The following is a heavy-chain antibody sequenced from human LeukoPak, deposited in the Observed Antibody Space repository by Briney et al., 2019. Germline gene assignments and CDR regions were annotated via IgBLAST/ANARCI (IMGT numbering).Heavy chain of an antibody. V-gene: IGHV4-34*01. CDR3: ARGDIATPGAAFVS. J-gene: IGHJ4*02. CDR1: GGSFSGYY. CDR2: INHSGSA. Sequence: SETLSLTCAVYGGSFSGYYWNWIRQPPGKGLEWIGEINHSGSANYNPSLKSRVSMSVDTSKNQFSLRLTSVTAADTAVYYCARGDIATPGAAFVSWGQGTLIIVSS. D-gene: IGHD6-13*01.